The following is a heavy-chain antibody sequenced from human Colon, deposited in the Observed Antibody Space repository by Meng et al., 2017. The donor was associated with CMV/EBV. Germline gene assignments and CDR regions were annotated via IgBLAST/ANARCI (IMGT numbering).Heavy chain of an antibody. V-gene: IGHV4-39*07. Sequence: GSLRLSCTVSGGSISSSSYYWGWPRQPPGKGLVWIGSIYDSGSNYYNPSLKSRVTILVDTSKNQFSLKLSSVTAADTAVYYCARELGQWLATYYFYYAMDVWGQGTTVTVS. CDR2: IYDSGSN. CDR3: ARELGQWLATYYFYYAMDV. D-gene: IGHD6-19*01. J-gene: IGHJ6*02. CDR1: GGSISSSSYY.